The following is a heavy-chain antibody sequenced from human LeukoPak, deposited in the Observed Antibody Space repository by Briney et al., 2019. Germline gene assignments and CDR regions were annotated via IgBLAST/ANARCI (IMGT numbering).Heavy chain of an antibody. CDR3: AREGIIDAFDI. CDR2: IYTNGTT. V-gene: IGHV4-4*07. Sequence: SETLSLTCTVSGGPISSYYWSWVRQPAGQGLELIGRIYTNGTTNYNPSLKSRVTISVDTSKNQFSLKLSSVTAADTAVYYCAREGIIDAFDIWGQGTVVTVSS. CDR1: GGPISSYY. J-gene: IGHJ3*02.